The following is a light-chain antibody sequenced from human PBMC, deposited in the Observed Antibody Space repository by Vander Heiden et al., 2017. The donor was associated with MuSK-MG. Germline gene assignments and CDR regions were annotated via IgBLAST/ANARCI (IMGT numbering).Light chain of an antibody. J-gene: IGKJ3*01. CDR1: QGISNS. CDR3: QQYDSTPPFT. V-gene: IGKV1-NL1*01. CDR2: AAS. Sequence: ILITLSPSSLSASVGDRVTITCRASQGISNSLAWYQQKPGKAPKLLLYAASRLESGVPVRSSGSGYGTDYTLTISSRQPEDFATYYCQQYDSTPPFTFGHGTKVEIK.